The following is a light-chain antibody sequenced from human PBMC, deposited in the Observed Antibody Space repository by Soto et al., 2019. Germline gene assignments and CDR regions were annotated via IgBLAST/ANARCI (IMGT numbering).Light chain of an antibody. Sequence: QAVVTQEPSLTVSPGGTVTLTCGSSTGAVTNGHYPYWFQQKPGQAPRTLIYDAVYKHSWTPARFSGSLLGGKAALTLSGAQPEDEADYYCLLFYNEVRIFGGGTKLTVL. CDR1: TGAVTNGHY. CDR3: LLFYNEVRI. CDR2: DAV. J-gene: IGLJ2*01. V-gene: IGLV7-46*01.